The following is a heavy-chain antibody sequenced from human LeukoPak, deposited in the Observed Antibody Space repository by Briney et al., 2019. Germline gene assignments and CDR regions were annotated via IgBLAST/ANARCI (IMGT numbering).Heavy chain of an antibody. CDR2: ISYDGSKK. Sequence: PGGSLRLSCAASGFTFNSYAMHWVRQAPGKGLEWVAVISYDGSKKYHADSVKGRFTISRDNSKNTLSLQMNSLRAEDTAVYYCARDPYCDSSGYPYYFDYWGQGTLVTVSS. J-gene: IGHJ4*02. V-gene: IGHV3-30*01. CDR1: GFTFNSYA. D-gene: IGHD3-22*01. CDR3: ARDPYCDSSGYPYYFDY.